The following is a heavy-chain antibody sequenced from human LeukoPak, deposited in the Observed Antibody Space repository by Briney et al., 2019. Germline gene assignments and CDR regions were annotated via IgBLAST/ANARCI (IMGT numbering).Heavy chain of an antibody. J-gene: IGHJ4*02. D-gene: IGHD3-10*01. CDR3: ARGQSITMVRGVKITYFDY. V-gene: IGHV1-8*01. CDR2: MKPNSGNT. Sequence: ASVKVSCKASGYTFTSYDIYWVRPATGQGLEWMGWMKPNSGNTGYAQKFQGRVTMTRNNSISTAYMELSSLRSEETAVYYCARGQSITMVRGVKITYFDYWGQGTLVTVSS. CDR1: GYTFTSYD.